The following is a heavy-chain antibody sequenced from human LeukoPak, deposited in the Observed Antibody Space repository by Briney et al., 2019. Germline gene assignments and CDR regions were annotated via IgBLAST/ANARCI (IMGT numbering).Heavy chain of an antibody. CDR1: GGSISSSSYY. D-gene: IGHD3-22*01. V-gene: IGHV4-39*07. J-gene: IGHJ1*01. Sequence: KPSETLSLTCTVSGGSISSSSYYWGWIRQPPGKGLEWIGEINHSGSTNYNPSLKSRVTISVDTSKNQFSLKLSSVTAADTAVYYCASYYYDSSGYYYIQYFQHWGQGTLVTVSS. CDR3: ASYYYDSSGYYYIQYFQH. CDR2: INHSGST.